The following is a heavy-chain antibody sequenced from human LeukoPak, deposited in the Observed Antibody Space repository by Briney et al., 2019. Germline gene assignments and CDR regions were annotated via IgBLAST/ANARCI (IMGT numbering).Heavy chain of an antibody. J-gene: IGHJ5*02. CDR2: IHYSGSP. V-gene: IGHV4-31*03. D-gene: IGHD3-22*01. Sequence: SQTLSLTCSVSGGSFSSGVYYWSWIRQLPGKGLEWIGYIHYSGSPYYHPSLKSRVSISVDTSKNQFSLKLSSVTAADTAVYYCARDSGYDSSGFYYGGFDPWGQGTLVTVSS. CDR3: ARDSGYDSSGFYYGGFDP. CDR1: GGSFSSGVYY.